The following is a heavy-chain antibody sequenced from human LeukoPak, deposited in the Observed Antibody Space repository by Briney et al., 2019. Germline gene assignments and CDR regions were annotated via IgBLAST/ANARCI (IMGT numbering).Heavy chain of an antibody. V-gene: IGHV3-13*01. D-gene: IGHD1-26*01. Sequence: GGSLRLSCAAPGFTFSNYDMVWVRQGTGEGLEWVSGIGVSGDTYYLDSVKGRFTVSRASARNSLYLQMNNLRAGDTAIYFCARASDCRTSWCLSRGDYYIDFWGQGTLVTVSS. CDR3: ARASDCRTSWCLSRGDYYIDF. CDR1: GFTFSNYD. J-gene: IGHJ4*02. CDR2: IGVSGDT.